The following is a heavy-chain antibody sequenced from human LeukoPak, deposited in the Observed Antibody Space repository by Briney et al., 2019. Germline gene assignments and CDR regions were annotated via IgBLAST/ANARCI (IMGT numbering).Heavy chain of an antibody. Sequence: SQTLSLTCTVSGGSISSGSYYWSWIRQPAGKGLEWIGRIYTSGSTYYNPSLKSRVTISVDTSKNQFSLKLSSVTAADTAVYYCARSQGDSSSAYYYYYYMDVWGKGTTVTVSS. CDR3: ARSQGDSSSAYYYYYYMDV. D-gene: IGHD6-13*01. J-gene: IGHJ6*03. CDR2: IYTSGST. CDR1: GGSISSGSYY. V-gene: IGHV4-61*02.